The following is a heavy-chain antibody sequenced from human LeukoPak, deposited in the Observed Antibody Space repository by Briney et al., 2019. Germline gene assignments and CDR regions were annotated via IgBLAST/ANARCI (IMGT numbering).Heavy chain of an antibody. Sequence: QPGGSLRLSCAASGFTFSSYAMSWLGQAPGKGLEWASAISSSGGSTYYADSVKGRFTISRDNSKNTLYLQMNSLRAEDTAVYYCAKDRTAARPYYFDFWGQGTLVTVSS. D-gene: IGHD6-6*01. V-gene: IGHV3-23*01. J-gene: IGHJ4*02. CDR2: ISSSGGST. CDR1: GFTFSSYA. CDR3: AKDRTAARPYYFDF.